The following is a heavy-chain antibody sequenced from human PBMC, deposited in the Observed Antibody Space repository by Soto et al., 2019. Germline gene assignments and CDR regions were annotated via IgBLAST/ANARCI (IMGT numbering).Heavy chain of an antibody. CDR1: GGSISSYY. D-gene: IGHD3-10*02. V-gene: IGHV4-59*01. J-gene: IGHJ5*01. Sequence: QVQLQESGPGLVKPSETLSLTCTVSGGSISSYYWSWIRQPPGTGLEWIGFIFYSGSTSYNPSPKSRVTISIDTSEYQFSLKLNSVTAADTAVYYCASMIGDPVLSFDSWGQGTLVDVSS. CDR2: IFYSGST. CDR3: ASMIGDPVLSFDS.